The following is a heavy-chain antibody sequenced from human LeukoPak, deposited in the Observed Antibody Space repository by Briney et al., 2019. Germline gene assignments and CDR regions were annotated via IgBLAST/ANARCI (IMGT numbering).Heavy chain of an antibody. Sequence: SQTLSLTCVISGDSVSSNSAAWNWIRQSPSRGLEWLGRTYYRSKWYNDYAVSVKSRITINPDTSKNQFSLKLSSVTAADTAVYYCARVVGGLGGNSVLYYYYGMDVWGQGTTVTVSS. V-gene: IGHV6-1*01. CDR1: GDSVSSNSAA. CDR3: ARVVGGLGGNSVLYYYYGMDV. J-gene: IGHJ6*02. CDR2: TYYRSKWYN. D-gene: IGHD4-23*01.